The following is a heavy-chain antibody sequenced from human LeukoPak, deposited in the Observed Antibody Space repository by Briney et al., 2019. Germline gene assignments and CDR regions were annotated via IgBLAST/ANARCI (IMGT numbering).Heavy chain of an antibody. CDR1: GYTFTSYD. Sequence: ASVKVSCKASGYTFTSYDINWVRQATGQGLEWMGWMNPNSGNTGYAQKFQGRVTMTRNTSISTAYMELGSLRSEDTAVYYCARGFEEYYDYVWGVWGQGTLVTVSS. CDR3: ARGFEEYYDYVWGV. D-gene: IGHD3-16*01. J-gene: IGHJ4*02. V-gene: IGHV1-8*01. CDR2: MNPNSGNT.